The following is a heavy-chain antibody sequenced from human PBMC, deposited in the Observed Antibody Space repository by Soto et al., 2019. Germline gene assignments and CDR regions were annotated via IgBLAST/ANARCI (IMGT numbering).Heavy chain of an antibody. CDR2: INAGNGNT. CDR1: GYTFTSYA. Sequence: QVPLVQSGAEVKKPGASVKVSCKASGYTFTSYAMHWVRQAPGQRLEWMGWINAGNGNTKYSQKFQGRVTITRDTSASTAYMELSSLRSEDTAVYYCARDQGYSNSYYYMDVWGKGTTVTVSS. CDR3: ARDQGYSNSYYYMDV. J-gene: IGHJ6*03. V-gene: IGHV1-3*01. D-gene: IGHD4-4*01.